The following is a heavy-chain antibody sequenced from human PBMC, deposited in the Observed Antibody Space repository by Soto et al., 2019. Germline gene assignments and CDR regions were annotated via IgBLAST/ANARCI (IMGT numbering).Heavy chain of an antibody. D-gene: IGHD3-3*01. CDR1: GFTFSSYG. CDR2: ISYDGSNK. J-gene: IGHJ6*02. V-gene: IGHV3-30*18. CDR3: AKDGPLPYYDFWRGYYYYYGMDV. Sequence: QVQLVESGGGVVQPGRSLRLSCAASGFTFSSYGMHWVRQAPGTGLEWVAVISYDGSNKYYADSVKGRFTISRDNSKNTLYLQMNSLRAEDTAVYYCAKDGPLPYYDFWRGYYYYYGMDVWGQGTTVTVSS.